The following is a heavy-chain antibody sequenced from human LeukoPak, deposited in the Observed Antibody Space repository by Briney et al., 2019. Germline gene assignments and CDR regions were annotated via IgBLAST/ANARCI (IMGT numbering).Heavy chain of an antibody. V-gene: IGHV4-30-4*03. D-gene: IGHD2-2*01. J-gene: IGHJ5*02. Sequence: PSETLSLTCTVSGSSISSSDYYWSWIRQPPGKGLEWIGYIYYSGDTYFNPSLKSRVTISVDTSKNQFSLKLSSVTAADTAVYYGTRAPACSSTSCYAALAWFDPWGQGTLVTVSS. CDR3: TRAPACSSTSCYAALAWFDP. CDR2: IYYSGDT. CDR1: GSSISSSDYY.